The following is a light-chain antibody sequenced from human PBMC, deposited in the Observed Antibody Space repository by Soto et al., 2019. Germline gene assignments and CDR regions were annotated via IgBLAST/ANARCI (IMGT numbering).Light chain of an antibody. Sequence: QSVLTPPASVSGPPGQSVTISCTGASSDVGGYDYVSWYQQHPGKAPKLILYEVNNRPSGVSNHFSGSKSGNTASLIISGLQADYEADYYCSSYSTTSPLVFGSGTKVTGL. CDR3: SSYSTTSPLV. J-gene: IGLJ1*01. V-gene: IGLV2-14*01. CDR2: EVN. CDR1: SSDVGGYDY.